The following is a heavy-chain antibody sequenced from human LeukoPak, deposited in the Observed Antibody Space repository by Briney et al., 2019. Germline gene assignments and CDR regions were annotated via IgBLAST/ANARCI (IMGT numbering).Heavy chain of an antibody. J-gene: IGHJ4*02. D-gene: IGHD1-26*01. CDR2: IVASGATT. V-gene: IGHV3-23*01. CDR3: AKGSGSLGRYSFDY. Sequence: GGSLRLSCAASGFTFTSYSMNWVRQAPGKGLEWVSGIVASGATTYYADSVKGRFTISRDNSQNTLYLQMHSLRADDTAVYYCAKGSGSLGRYSFDYWGQGTLLTVSS. CDR1: GFTFTSYS.